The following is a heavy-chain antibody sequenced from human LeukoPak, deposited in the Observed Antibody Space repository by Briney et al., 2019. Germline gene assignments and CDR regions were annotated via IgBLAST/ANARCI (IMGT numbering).Heavy chain of an antibody. CDR3: AKDHLAGYSYGGYYFDY. D-gene: IGHD5-18*01. V-gene: IGHV3-30*18. CDR2: ITYDGINK. J-gene: IGHJ4*02. CDR1: GFTFSNYG. Sequence: GGSLRLSCAASGFTFSNYGMHWVRQAPGKGLEWVAVITYDGINKYYADSVKGRFTISRDNSKNTLYLQMNSLRAEDTAVYYCAKDHLAGYSYGGYYFDYWGQGALVTVSS.